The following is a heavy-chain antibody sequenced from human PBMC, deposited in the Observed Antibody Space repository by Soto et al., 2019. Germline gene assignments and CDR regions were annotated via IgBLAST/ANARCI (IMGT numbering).Heavy chain of an antibody. CDR3: ARSYSGSYGNY. CDR1: GFTVSSNY. V-gene: IGHV3-53*01. Sequence: LRLSCAVSGFTVSSNYMSWVRQAPGKGLEWVSVIYYGGSTYYADSVKGRFTISRDHSRNTLYLQMNSLRAEDTALYYCARSYSGSYGNYWGPGTLVTVSS. CDR2: IYYGGST. J-gene: IGHJ4*02. D-gene: IGHD1-26*01.